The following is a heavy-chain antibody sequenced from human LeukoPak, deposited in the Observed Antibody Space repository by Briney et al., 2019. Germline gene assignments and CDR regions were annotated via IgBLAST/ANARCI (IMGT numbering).Heavy chain of an antibody. D-gene: IGHD3-3*01. CDR2: IYYSGST. CDR1: GGSISSGGYY. Sequence: PSETLSLTCTVSGGSISSGGYYWSWIRQHPGKGLEWIGYIYYSGSTYYNPSLKSRVTISVDTSKNQFSLKLSSVTAADTAVYYCARDVLRFLEWLSPTLYYFDYWGQGTLVTVSS. V-gene: IGHV4-31*03. J-gene: IGHJ4*02. CDR3: ARDVLRFLEWLSPTLYYFDY.